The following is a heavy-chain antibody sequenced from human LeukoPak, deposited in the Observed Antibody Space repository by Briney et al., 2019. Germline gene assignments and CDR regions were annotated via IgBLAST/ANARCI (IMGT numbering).Heavy chain of an antibody. Sequence: LETLSLTCAVYGGSFSGYYWSWIRQPPGKGLEWIGEINHSGSTNYNPSLKSRVTISVDTSKNQFSLKLSSVTAADTAVYYCARHVSCSGGSCYLYYYYYMDVWGKGTTVTISS. V-gene: IGHV4-34*01. J-gene: IGHJ6*03. CDR3: ARHVSCSGGSCYLYYYYYMDV. CDR1: GGSFSGYY. CDR2: INHSGST. D-gene: IGHD2-15*01.